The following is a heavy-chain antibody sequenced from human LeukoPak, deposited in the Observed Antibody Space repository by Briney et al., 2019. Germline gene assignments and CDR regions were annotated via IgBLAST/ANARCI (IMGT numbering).Heavy chain of an antibody. V-gene: IGHV3-48*03. CDR2: ISSSGSTI. Sequence: GGSLRLSCAASGFTFSSYEMNWVRQAPGKGLEWVSYISSSGSTIYYADSVKGRFTISRDNAKNSLYLQMNSLRAEDTAVYYCAERGITMIGGVWGKGATVTMSS. D-gene: IGHD3-10*02. J-gene: IGHJ6*04. CDR3: AERGITMIGGV. CDR1: GFTFSSYE.